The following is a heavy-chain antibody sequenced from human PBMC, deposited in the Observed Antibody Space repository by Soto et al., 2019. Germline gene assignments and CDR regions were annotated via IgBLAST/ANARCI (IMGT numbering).Heavy chain of an antibody. Sequence: PGESLKSSCKGSGYSFTSYWISWVRQMPGKGLEWMGRIDPSDSYTNYSPSFQGHVTISADKSISTAYLQWSSLKASDTAMYYCARRPNWNYPPYYYYGMDVWGQGTTVTVSS. CDR3: ARRPNWNYPPYYYYGMDV. J-gene: IGHJ6*02. CDR2: IDPSDSYT. CDR1: GYSFTSYW. V-gene: IGHV5-10-1*01. D-gene: IGHD1-7*01.